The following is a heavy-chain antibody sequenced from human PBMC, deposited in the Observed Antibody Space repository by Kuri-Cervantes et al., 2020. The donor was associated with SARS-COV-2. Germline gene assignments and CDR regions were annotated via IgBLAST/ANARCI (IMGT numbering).Heavy chain of an antibody. V-gene: IGHV4-39*02. J-gene: IGHJ4*02. D-gene: IGHD4-17*01. CDR2: IYYSGST. CDR3: ARDPDYGDQDY. Sequence: SETLSLTCTVSGGSISSSSYYWGWIRQPPGKGLEWIGSIYYSGSTYYNPSLKSRVTISVDTSKNQFSLKLSSVTAADTAVYYCARDPDYGDQDYWGQGTLVTVSS. CDR1: GGSISSSSYY.